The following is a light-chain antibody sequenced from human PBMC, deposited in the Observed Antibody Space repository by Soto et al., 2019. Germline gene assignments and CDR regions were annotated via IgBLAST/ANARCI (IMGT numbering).Light chain of an antibody. CDR1: ESVDIY. CDR3: QQRRNWPPLT. CDR2: HAS. J-gene: IGKJ4*01. V-gene: IGKV3-11*01. Sequence: ETVLTQSPATLSLSPGETATLSCRASESVDIYLAWYQQKPGQAPRLLIYHASNRATGIPARFSGSGSGTAFTLTISSLEPEDSAVYSCQQRRNWPPLTFGGGTRVEI.